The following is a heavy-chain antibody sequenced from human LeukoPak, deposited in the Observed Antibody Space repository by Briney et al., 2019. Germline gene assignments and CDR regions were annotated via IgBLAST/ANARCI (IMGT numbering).Heavy chain of an antibody. CDR1: GFTFSSYE. D-gene: IGHD3-10*01. Sequence: GSLRLSCAASGFTFSSYEMNWIRQPPGKGLEWIGNIYYSGSTYYNSSLKSRLTISVDTSKNQFSLKLSSVTAADTAVYYCASVRRGFGDLSKYYSYYYMDVWGKGTTVTISS. J-gene: IGHJ6*03. CDR2: IYYSGST. CDR3: ASVRRGFGDLSKYYSYYYMDV. V-gene: IGHV4-59*04.